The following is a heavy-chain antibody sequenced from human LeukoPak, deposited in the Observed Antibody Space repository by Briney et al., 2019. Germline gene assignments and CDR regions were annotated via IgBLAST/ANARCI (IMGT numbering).Heavy chain of an antibody. Sequence: SVKVSCKASGGTFSSYAISWVRRAPGQGLEWMGGIIPIFGTANYAQKFQGRVTITADESTSTAYMELSSLRSEDTAVYYCASSTTYYYGMDVWGQGTAVTVSS. V-gene: IGHV1-69*13. CDR1: GGTFSSYA. CDR2: IIPIFGTA. J-gene: IGHJ6*02. D-gene: IGHD1/OR15-1a*01. CDR3: ASSTTYYYGMDV.